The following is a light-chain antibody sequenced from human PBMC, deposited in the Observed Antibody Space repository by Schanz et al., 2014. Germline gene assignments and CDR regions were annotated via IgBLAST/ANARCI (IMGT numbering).Light chain of an antibody. J-gene: IGLJ3*02. CDR2: EGT. CDR1: SSDVGSYNL. Sequence: QSALTQPASVSGSPGQSITISCTGTSSDVGSYNLVSWYQQHPGKAPRLMIYEGTKRPSGVSDRVSGSKSGNTASLTVSGLQAEDEAEYYCCSYAGSSTWVFGGGTKVTVL. CDR3: CSYAGSSTWV. V-gene: IGLV2-23*01.